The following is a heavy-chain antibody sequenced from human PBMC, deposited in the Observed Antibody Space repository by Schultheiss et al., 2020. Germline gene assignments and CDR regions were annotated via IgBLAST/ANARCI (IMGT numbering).Heavy chain of an antibody. J-gene: IGHJ6*02. CDR1: GFTFSSYE. D-gene: IGHD3-22*01. CDR3: ASMIVPHYYYGMDV. Sequence: GESLKISCAASGFTFSSYEMNWVRQAPGKGLVWVSGINWNGGSTYYADSVKGRFTISRDNSKNTLYLQMNSLRAEDTAVYYCASMIVPHYYYGMDVWGQGTTVTVSS. V-gene: IGHV3-23*01. CDR2: INWNGGST.